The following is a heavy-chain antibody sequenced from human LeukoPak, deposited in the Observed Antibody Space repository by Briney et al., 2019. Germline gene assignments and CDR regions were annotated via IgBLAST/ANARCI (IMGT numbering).Heavy chain of an antibody. CDR2: IYYSGST. V-gene: IGHV4-34*01. CDR1: CVSFSGYF. J-gene: IGHJ4*02. Sequence: SETLSLTCAVYCVSFSGYFGRWIRQPPEKGVEWVGSIYYSGSTYYNPSLKSRVTISVDTSKNQFSLKLSSVTAADTAVYYCARAHYDFWSGGGVFDYWGQGTLVTVSS. D-gene: IGHD3-3*01. CDR3: ARAHYDFWSGGGVFDY.